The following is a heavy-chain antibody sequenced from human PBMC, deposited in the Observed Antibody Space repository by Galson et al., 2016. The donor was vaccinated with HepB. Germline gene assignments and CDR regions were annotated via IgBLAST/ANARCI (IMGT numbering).Heavy chain of an antibody. CDR2: VYSVI. Sequence: SLRLSCAVSGFTVSNNYMSWVRQAPGKGLEWVSLVYSVIYHVDSVEGRFTISRDNAQSSLFLQMNSLRVEDSAIYYCVRGDYGFDIWGQGTTVTVSS. CDR3: VRGDYGFDI. D-gene: IGHD3-3*01. V-gene: IGHV3-53*01. J-gene: IGHJ6*02. CDR1: GFTVSNNY.